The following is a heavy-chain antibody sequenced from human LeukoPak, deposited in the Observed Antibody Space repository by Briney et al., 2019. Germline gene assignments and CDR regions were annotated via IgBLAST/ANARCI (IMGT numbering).Heavy chain of an antibody. V-gene: IGHV4-61*08. Sequence: SETLSLTCAVSGGSISSGGYSWSWIRQPPGKGLEWIGCIYYTGTTDYNPSLKSRLTISVDTSKSQFSLRLNSVTVADTAVYFCARELGRAFDIWGQGTLVTVSS. J-gene: IGHJ3*02. CDR3: ARELGRAFDI. CDR2: IYYTGTT. CDR1: GGSISSGGYS. D-gene: IGHD3-16*01.